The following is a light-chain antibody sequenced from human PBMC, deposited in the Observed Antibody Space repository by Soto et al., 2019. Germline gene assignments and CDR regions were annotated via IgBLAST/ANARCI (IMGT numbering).Light chain of an antibody. V-gene: IGKV3-15*01. Sequence: EIVMTQSPATLSESPGERATLSCRASQSVSSNLAWYQQKRGQAPRLLIYGTSTRATGIPARFSGSGSRTEFPLTISSLQSEDFAVYYCQQYNKWPLTFGGGTKVEIK. J-gene: IGKJ4*01. CDR3: QQYNKWPLT. CDR1: QSVSSN. CDR2: GTS.